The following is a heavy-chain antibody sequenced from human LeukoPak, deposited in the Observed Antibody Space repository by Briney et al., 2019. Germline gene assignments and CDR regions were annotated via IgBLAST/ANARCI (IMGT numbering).Heavy chain of an antibody. J-gene: IGHJ4*02. D-gene: IGHD6-19*01. CDR3: ARRIAVTGSFDY. CDR1: GGSISSSSYY. Sequence: SETLSLTCTVSGGSISSSSYYWGWIRQPPGKGLEWIGSIYYSGSTHYNPSLKSRATISIITSKNQFSLKLRSVTATDTALYYCARRIAVTGSFDYWGQGTLVTVSS. V-gene: IGHV4-39*07. CDR2: IYYSGST.